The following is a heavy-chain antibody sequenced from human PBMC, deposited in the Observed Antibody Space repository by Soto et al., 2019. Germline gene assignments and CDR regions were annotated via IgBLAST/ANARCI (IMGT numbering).Heavy chain of an antibody. D-gene: IGHD2-21*02. CDR1: GASISSDGYY. Sequence: QVQLQESGPGLVRPSQTLSLTCTVSGASISSDGYYWGWIRQHPGKGLEYIAHMYYSGITYYNPSLKRRVTTSVDASKNQCCLKLSSVTAADTAAYYCAKSRQKVTSRFDFWGQGALVTVSS. J-gene: IGHJ4*02. CDR3: AKSRQKVTSRFDF. CDR2: MYYSGIT. V-gene: IGHV4-31*03.